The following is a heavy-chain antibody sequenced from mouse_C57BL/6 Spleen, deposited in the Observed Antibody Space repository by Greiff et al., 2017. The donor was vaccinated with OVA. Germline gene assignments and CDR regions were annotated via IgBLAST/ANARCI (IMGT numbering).Heavy chain of an antibody. CDR1: GYAFSSSW. CDR3: ASNWDWYFDV. CDR2: IYPGDGDT. J-gene: IGHJ1*03. V-gene: IGHV1-82*01. D-gene: IGHD4-1*02. Sequence: LQESGPELVKPGASVKISCKASGYAFSSSWMNWVKQRPGKGLEWIGRIYPGDGDTNYNGKFKGKATLTADKSSSTAYMQLSSLTSEDSAVYFCASNWDWYFDVWGTGTTVTVSS.